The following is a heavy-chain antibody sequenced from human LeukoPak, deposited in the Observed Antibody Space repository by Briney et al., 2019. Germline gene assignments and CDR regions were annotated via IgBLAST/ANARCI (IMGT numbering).Heavy chain of an antibody. CDR1: GGSISSSSYY. J-gene: IGHJ4*02. CDR3: ARASRDIVVVPAASNRRYFDY. V-gene: IGHV4-39*01. Sequence: SETLSLTCTVSGGSISSSSYYWGWIRQPPGKGLEWIGSIYYSGSTYYNPSLKSRVTISVDTSKNQFSLKLSSVTAADTAVYYCARASRDIVVVPAASNRRYFDYWGQGTLVTVSS. D-gene: IGHD2-2*01. CDR2: IYYSGST.